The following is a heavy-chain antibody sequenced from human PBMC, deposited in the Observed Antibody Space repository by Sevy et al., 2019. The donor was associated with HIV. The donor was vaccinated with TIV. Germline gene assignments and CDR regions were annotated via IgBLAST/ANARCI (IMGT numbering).Heavy chain of an antibody. Sequence: GESLKISCAASGFTFSTHAMHWVCQAPGKGLEWVAIISYDGNIEYYPDSVKGRFTISRDDSKNTLYLQMNSLRSEDTALYYCARDLGYESTGYLPLFDNWGQGTLVTVSS. D-gene: IGHD3-22*01. CDR3: ARDLGYESTGYLPLFDN. CDR1: GFTFSTHA. CDR2: ISYDGNIE. J-gene: IGHJ4*02. V-gene: IGHV3-30-3*01.